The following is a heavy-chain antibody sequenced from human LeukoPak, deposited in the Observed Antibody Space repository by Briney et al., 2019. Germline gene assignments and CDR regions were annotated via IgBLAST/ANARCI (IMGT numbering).Heavy chain of an antibody. D-gene: IGHD3-3*01. CDR2: MNPNSGNT. Sequence: GASVKVSCKASGYTFTSYDINWVRQATGQGLEWMGWMNPNSGNTGYAQKFQGRVTMTRNTSISTAYMELSSLRSEDTAVYYCARGRVHSTYYDFWSGYYSGVGERLNWFDPWGQGTLVTVSS. J-gene: IGHJ5*02. V-gene: IGHV1-8*01. CDR1: GYTFTSYD. CDR3: ARGRVHSTYYDFWSGYYSGVGERLNWFDP.